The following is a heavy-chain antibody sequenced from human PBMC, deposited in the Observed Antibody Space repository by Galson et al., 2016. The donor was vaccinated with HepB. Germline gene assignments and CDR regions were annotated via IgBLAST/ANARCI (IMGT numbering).Heavy chain of an antibody. V-gene: IGHV4-31*03. D-gene: IGHD5-18*01. Sequence: TLSLTCTVSGGSISIGGYYWSWIRQHPGKGLEWIGYIYHSGKTDYNPSLKRRVAISVDTSKKQFSLKVTSLTAADTAVYFCARGGRKGLWGYYFDYWGQGTLVTVSS. J-gene: IGHJ4*02. CDR2: IYHSGKT. CDR3: ARGGRKGLWGYYFDY. CDR1: GGSISIGGYY.